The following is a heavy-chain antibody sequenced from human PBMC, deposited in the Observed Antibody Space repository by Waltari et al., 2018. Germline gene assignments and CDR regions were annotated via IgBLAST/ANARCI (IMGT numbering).Heavy chain of an antibody. V-gene: IGHV3-15*01. J-gene: IGHJ1*01. D-gene: IGHD2-15*01. Sequence: EVQLVESGGGLVKPGGSLRLSCAASGFTFSNAWMSWVRQAPGTGLEWVGRIKSKTDGGTTDYAAPVKGRFTISRDDSKNTLYLQMNSLKTADTAVYYCTTAPQYGGNPAEYFQHWGQGTLVTVSS. CDR3: TTAPQYGGNPAEYFQH. CDR1: GFTFSNAW. CDR2: IKSKTDGGTT.